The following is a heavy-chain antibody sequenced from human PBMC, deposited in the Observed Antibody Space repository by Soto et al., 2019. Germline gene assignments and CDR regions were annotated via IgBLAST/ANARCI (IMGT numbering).Heavy chain of an antibody. D-gene: IGHD2-2*01. Sequence: SETLSLTCTVSGGSITSVSYYWGWIRQPPGKGLEWIGSIYSNGNSYYNPSLKSRVTMSIDTSENQYSLKLTSVTAADSAVYYCARECCSSTSCHLNYYYYYGMDVWGQGTTVTVSS. CDR2: IYSNGNS. J-gene: IGHJ6*02. CDR3: ARECCSSTSCHLNYYYYYGMDV. CDR1: GGSITSVSYY. V-gene: IGHV4-39*01.